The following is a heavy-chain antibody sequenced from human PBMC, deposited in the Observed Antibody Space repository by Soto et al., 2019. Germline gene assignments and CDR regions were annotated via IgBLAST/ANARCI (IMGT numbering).Heavy chain of an antibody. CDR1: GGSFSIYS. CDR2: INHSGST. CDR3: ARVRSIGGARNRGLGP. Sequence: QVQLQQWGAGLLKPSETLSLTCAVYGGSFSIYSWNWIRQPPGKGLEWIGEINHSGSTNYNPSLKRRVSISVDTSKKQFALKLSSVAAADTAVYYCARVRSIGGARNRGLGPWGQGTLVTVSS. D-gene: IGHD3-10*01. J-gene: IGHJ1*01. V-gene: IGHV4-34*01.